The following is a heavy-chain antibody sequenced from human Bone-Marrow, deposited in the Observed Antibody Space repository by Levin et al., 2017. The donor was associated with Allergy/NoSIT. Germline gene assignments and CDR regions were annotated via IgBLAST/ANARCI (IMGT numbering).Heavy chain of an antibody. CDR3: ARDARGSTY. CDR1: GFTVSSNY. J-gene: IGHJ4*02. D-gene: IGHD1-26*01. Sequence: GESLKISCAASGFTVSSNYMSWVRQAPGKGLEWVSVFYSGGSIYYADSVKGRFTVSRDTSKNTLFLHMNSLRVDDTAVYFCARDARGSTYWGQGTRVVVSS. CDR2: FYSGGSI. V-gene: IGHV3-53*01.